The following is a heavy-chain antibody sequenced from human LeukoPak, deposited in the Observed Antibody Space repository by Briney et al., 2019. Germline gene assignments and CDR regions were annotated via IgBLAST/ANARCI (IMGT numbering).Heavy chain of an antibody. J-gene: IGHJ4*02. CDR2: IYYSGST. CDR1: GGSISSGGYY. V-gene: IGHV4-31*03. CDR3: ARGGGDVYNVFDY. D-gene: IGHD5-24*01. Sequence: SETLSLTCTVSGGSISSGGYYWRWIRQHPGKGLEWIGYIYYSGSTYYNPSLKSRLTISVDTSKNQFSLKLSSVSAADTAVYYCARGGGDVYNVFDYWGQGTLVTVSS.